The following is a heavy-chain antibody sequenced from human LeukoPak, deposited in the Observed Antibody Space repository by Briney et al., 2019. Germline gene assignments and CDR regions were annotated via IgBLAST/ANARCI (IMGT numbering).Heavy chain of an antibody. V-gene: IGHV3-66*01. J-gene: IGHJ4*02. CDR3: ARGFRSVTTWGYFDY. CDR2: IYSGGGT. Sequence: GGSLRLSCAASGFTVSTNYMSWVRQAPGKGLEWVSPIYSGGGTYYADSVKGRFTISRDNSRNTLSLQMNSLSVDDTAVYYCARGFRSVTTWGYFDYWGQGALVTVSS. CDR1: GFTVSTNY. D-gene: IGHD4-17*01.